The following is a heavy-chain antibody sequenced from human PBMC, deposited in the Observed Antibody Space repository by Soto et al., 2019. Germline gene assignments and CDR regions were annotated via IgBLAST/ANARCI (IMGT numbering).Heavy chain of an antibody. CDR1: GFTFSGHT. V-gene: IGHV3-21*01. J-gene: IGHJ4*02. Sequence: EVQLVESGGGLVKPGGSLRLSCAASGFTFSGHTINWVRQAPGKGLEWVSSVSRSSTYIYYADSVKGRFTVSRDNAEKSLYQQMNSLRAEDTAIYYCVRCMGFDGSGYAFFDSWGQGTLVTVSS. CDR2: VSRSSTYI. CDR3: VRCMGFDGSGYAFFDS. D-gene: IGHD3-10*01.